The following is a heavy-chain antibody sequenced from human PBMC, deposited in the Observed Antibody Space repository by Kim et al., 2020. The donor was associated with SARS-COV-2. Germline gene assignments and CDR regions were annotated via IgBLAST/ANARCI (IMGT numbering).Heavy chain of an antibody. J-gene: IGHJ3*02. CDR3: ATELGYCSSTSCYGRRGLEVFAI. D-gene: IGHD2-2*01. Sequence: SETLSLTCTVSGGSVSSGSYYWSWIRQPPGKGLEWIGCIYYSGSTNYNPSLKSRVTISVDTSKNQFSLKLSSVTAADTAVYYCATELGYCSSTSCYGRRGLEVFAIWGQGTMVTVSS. V-gene: IGHV4-61*01. CDR2: IYYSGST. CDR1: GGSVSSGSYY.